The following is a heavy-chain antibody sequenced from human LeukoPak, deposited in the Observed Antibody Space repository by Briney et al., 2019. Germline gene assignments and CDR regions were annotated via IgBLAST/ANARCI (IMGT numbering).Heavy chain of an antibody. J-gene: IGHJ6*02. Sequence: SLRLSRRGYGFTFGDHAMSWVRQAPGKGLEWGGFIRSKAYRGTTEYAASVKGRFTISRDDSTSIAYLQMNSLRIEDTAVYYCARGPIQLWIHNAMDVWGQGTTVTVSS. CDR3: ARGPIQLWIHNAMDV. V-gene: IGHV3-49*04. CDR1: GFTFGDHA. CDR2: IRSKAYRGTT. D-gene: IGHD5-18*01.